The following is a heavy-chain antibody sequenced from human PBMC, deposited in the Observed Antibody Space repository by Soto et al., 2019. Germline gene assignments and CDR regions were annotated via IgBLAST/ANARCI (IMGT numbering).Heavy chain of an antibody. CDR3: ASVFAPLYYYYGMDV. V-gene: IGHV1-69*13. CDR2: IIPIFGTA. Sequence: SVKVSCKASGGTFSSYAISWVRQAPGQGLEWMGGIIPIFGTANYAQKFQGRVTITADESTSTAYMELSSLRSEDKAVYYCASVFAPLYYYYGMDVWGQGTTVTVSS. J-gene: IGHJ6*02. CDR1: GGTFSSYA.